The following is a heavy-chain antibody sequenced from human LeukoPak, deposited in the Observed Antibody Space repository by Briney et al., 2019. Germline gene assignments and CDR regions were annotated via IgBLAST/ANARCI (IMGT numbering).Heavy chain of an antibody. J-gene: IGHJ4*02. D-gene: IGHD4-11*01. CDR3: AALHNTMTTVMK. CDR1: GGSFSGYY. Sequence: SETLSLTCAVYGGSFSGYYWSWIRQPPGKGLEWVGSFYYSGSTYYNPSLKSRVTISTDTSKNQFSLRLTSVTAADTAVYYCAALHNTMTTVMKWGQGSLVTVSS. CDR2: FYYSGST. V-gene: IGHV4-34*01.